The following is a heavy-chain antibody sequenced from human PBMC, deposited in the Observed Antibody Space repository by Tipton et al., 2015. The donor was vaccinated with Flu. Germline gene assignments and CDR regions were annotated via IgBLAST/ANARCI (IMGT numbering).Heavy chain of an antibody. J-gene: IGHJ4*02. CDR1: GGSISSATYY. CDR2: IHFSGSA. Sequence: TLSLTCTVSGGSISSATYYWSWIRQHPGKGLEWIGYIHFSGSAYYNPSLNSRFSISVDTSKNQFSLKVTSVAAADTAVYYCAREVHTMETTAPGLYYFDSWGQGTLVTVSS. V-gene: IGHV4-31*03. D-gene: IGHD3-3*01. CDR3: AREVHTMETTAPGLYYFDS.